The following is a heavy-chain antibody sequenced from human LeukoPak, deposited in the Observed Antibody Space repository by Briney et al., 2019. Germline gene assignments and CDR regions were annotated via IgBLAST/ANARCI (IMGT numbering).Heavy chain of an antibody. V-gene: IGHV4-59*01. D-gene: IGHD3-3*01. CDR1: GGSISSYY. CDR2: IYYSGST. J-gene: IGHJ4*02. CDR3: ARIITSDYFDY. Sequence: PSETLSLTCTVSGGSISSYYWSWIRQPPGKGLEWIGYIYYSGSTNYNPSLKSRVTISVGTSKNQFSLKLSSVTAADTAVYYCARIITSDYFDYWGQGTLVTVSS.